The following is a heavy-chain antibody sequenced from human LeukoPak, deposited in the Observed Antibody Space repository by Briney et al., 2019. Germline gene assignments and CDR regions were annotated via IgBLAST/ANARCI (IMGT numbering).Heavy chain of an antibody. J-gene: IGHJ3*02. Sequence: SETLSLTCTVSRGSISGSIRSCYWSWLRQPPGKGLEWIGYIYTSGSTNYNPSLKSRVTISVDASKNQFSLKLSSVTAADTAVYYCARFPMATIGSDAFDIWGQGTMVTVSS. CDR3: ARFPMATIGSDAFDI. CDR1: RGSISGSIRSCY. CDR2: IYTSGST. D-gene: IGHD5-24*01. V-gene: IGHV4-4*09.